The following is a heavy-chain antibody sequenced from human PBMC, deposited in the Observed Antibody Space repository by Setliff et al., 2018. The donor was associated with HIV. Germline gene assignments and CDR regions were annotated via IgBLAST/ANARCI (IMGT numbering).Heavy chain of an antibody. CDR3: ARAFPMTTVVTQSGYGAFDI. CDR1: AGSISSYY. CDR2: ISTRGGT. Sequence: SETLSLTCTVSAGSISSYYWTWIRQPPGKGLEWIGYISTRGGTTYNPSLKSRVTISVDTSKNQFSLKLSSVTAADTAVYYCARAFPMTTVVTQSGYGAFDIWGQGTLVTVSS. J-gene: IGHJ3*02. D-gene: IGHD4-17*01. V-gene: IGHV4-4*09.